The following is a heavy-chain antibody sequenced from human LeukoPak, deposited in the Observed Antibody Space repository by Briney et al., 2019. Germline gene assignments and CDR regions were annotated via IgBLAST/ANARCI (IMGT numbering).Heavy chain of an antibody. CDR1: GGSISSGGYY. V-gene: IGHV4-61*08. D-gene: IGHD4-23*01. Sequence: SETLSLTCTVSGGSISSGGYYWSWIRQHPGKGLEWIGYIYYSGSTNYNPSLKSRVTISVDTSKNQFSLKLSSVTAADTAVYYCAREYGGNSGIDYWGQGTLVTVSS. J-gene: IGHJ4*02. CDR2: IYYSGST. CDR3: AREYGGNSGIDY.